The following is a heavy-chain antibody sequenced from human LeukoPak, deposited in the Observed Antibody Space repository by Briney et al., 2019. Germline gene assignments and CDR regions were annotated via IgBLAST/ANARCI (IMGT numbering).Heavy chain of an antibody. CDR1: GFAFSTDA. CDR3: AKDTVGARGLDY. Sequence: PGESLRLSCVASGFAFSTDAMHWVRQAPGKGLEWVSGISPSGGRTYYAGSVKGRFTISRDNSKNTLYLQMNSLRAEDTAVYYCAKDTVGARGLDYWGQGALVAVSS. D-gene: IGHD1-26*01. J-gene: IGHJ4*02. V-gene: IGHV3-23*01. CDR2: ISPSGGRT.